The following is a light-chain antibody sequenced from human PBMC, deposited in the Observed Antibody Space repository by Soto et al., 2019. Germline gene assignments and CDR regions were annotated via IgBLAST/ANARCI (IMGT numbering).Light chain of an antibody. V-gene: IGKV3-11*01. CDR3: QQRSNWPWT. CDR1: QSVSSY. Sequence: EIVLTQSPATLSLSPGERATLSCRASQSVSSYLAWYQQKHGQAPRLLIYDASTTATGIPARFSGSGSGTDFTLTISSLEPEYFAVYYCQQRSNWPWTFGQGTKVEIK. J-gene: IGKJ1*01. CDR2: DAS.